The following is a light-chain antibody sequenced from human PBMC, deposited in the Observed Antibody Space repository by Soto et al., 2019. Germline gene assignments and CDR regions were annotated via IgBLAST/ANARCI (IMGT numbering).Light chain of an antibody. J-gene: IGKJ1*01. V-gene: IGKV3-20*01. CDR3: QQHGSSPWM. CDR2: GAS. Sequence: EVVLTQSPGTLSLSPRERATLSCRASQSVSSNYVAWYQQIPGQTPRLLIYGASSRATGIPDRFSGSGSGTDFTLTISRLEPEDFAVYYCQQHGSSPWMFGQGTKVDIK. CDR1: QSVSSNY.